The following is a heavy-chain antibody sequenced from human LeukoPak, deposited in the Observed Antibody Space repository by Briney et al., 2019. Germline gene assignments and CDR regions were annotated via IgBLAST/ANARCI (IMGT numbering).Heavy chain of an antibody. V-gene: IGHV3-30*02. Sequence: GGSLRLSCAASGFTFSSYGMDWVRQAPGKGLEWVAFIRNDGSNKYYADSVKGRFTISRDNSKNTLYLQMNSLRAEDTAVYYCAREDRYSSGWYYFDYWGQGTLVTVSS. CDR2: IRNDGSNK. CDR3: AREDRYSSGWYYFDY. CDR1: GFTFSSYG. D-gene: IGHD6-19*01. J-gene: IGHJ4*02.